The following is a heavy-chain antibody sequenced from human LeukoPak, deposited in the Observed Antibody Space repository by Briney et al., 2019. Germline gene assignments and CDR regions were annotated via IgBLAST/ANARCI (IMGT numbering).Heavy chain of an antibody. V-gene: IGHV4-34*01. Sequence: SETLSLTCAVYGGSFSGYYWSWIRQPPGKGLEWIGEINHSGSTNYNPSLKSRVTISVDTSKNQFSLKLSSVTAADTAVYYCARGNIQVRGVINWFDPWGQGTLVTVSS. D-gene: IGHD3-10*01. CDR1: GGSFSGYY. CDR2: INHSGST. CDR3: ARGNIQVRGVINWFDP. J-gene: IGHJ5*02.